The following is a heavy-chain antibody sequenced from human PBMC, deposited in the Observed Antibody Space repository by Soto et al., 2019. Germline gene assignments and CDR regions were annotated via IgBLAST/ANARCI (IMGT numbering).Heavy chain of an antibody. D-gene: IGHD2-21*01. CDR3: TTDSTQTFCDGGPCYSVQTKIHDS. Sequence: VQLVESGGGLVKPGGSLRLSCAASGFTFSNGWMSWVRQAPGKGLEWVGRIKSKIDGGTTDYSAPVKGRFTISRDDSIDTMDLQMNSLRTEDTCVYYCTTDSTQTFCDGGPCYSVQTKIHDSSGQGTLVTVS. V-gene: IGHV3-15*01. J-gene: IGHJ4*02. CDR2: IKSKIDGGTT. CDR1: GFTFSNGW.